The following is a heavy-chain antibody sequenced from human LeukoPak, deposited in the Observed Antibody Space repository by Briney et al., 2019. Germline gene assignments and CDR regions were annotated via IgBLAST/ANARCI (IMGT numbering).Heavy chain of an antibody. Sequence: GGSLRLSCAASGFTFSSYAIHWVRQAPGKGLEYVSGISSNGDSTYYANSVKGRITISRDNSKNTLYLQMGSLRAEDMAVYYCARDRGSSWLRGVDYWGQGTLVTVSS. J-gene: IGHJ4*02. CDR2: ISSNGDST. CDR3: ARDRGSSWLRGVDY. V-gene: IGHV3-64*01. CDR1: GFTFSSYA. D-gene: IGHD6-13*01.